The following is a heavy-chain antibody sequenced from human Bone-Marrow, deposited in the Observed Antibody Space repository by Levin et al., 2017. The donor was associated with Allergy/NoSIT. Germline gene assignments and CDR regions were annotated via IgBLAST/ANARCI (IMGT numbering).Heavy chain of an antibody. D-gene: IGHD3-16*01. Sequence: GESLKISCKTSGYMFIRYYIHWVRQAPGQGLEWMGIIDPSGGSTTYSQKFQDRLTMTRDTSTSTVYMELSSLRSEDTAVFYCVRFSGGFPPQSYDSWGQGTMITVSS. CDR1: GYMFIRYY. V-gene: IGHV1-46*03. J-gene: IGHJ3*01. CDR3: VRFSGGFPPQSYDS. CDR2: IDPSGGST.